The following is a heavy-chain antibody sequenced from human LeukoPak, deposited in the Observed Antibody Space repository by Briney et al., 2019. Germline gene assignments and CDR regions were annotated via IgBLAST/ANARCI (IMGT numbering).Heavy chain of an antibody. CDR3: ARLRGYQRTPISSSWYSGYYFDY. J-gene: IGHJ4*02. V-gene: IGHV4-34*01. Sequence: SETLSLTCAVYGGSFSGYYWSWIRQPPGKGLEWIGEINHSGSTNYNPSLKSRVTTSVDTSKNQFSLKLSSVTAADTAVYYCARLRGYQRTPISSSWYSGYYFDYWGQGTLVTVSS. CDR1: GGSFSGYY. D-gene: IGHD6-13*01. CDR2: INHSGST.